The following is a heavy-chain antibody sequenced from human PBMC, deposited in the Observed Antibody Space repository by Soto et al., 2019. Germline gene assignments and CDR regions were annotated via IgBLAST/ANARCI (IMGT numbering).Heavy chain of an antibody. CDR1: GYTFTSYG. J-gene: IGHJ3*02. V-gene: IGHV1-18*01. D-gene: IGHD3-10*01. CDR2: ISAYNGNT. Sequence: ASVKVSCKASGYTFTSYGISWVRQAPGQGLEWMGWISAYNGNTNYAQKLQGRVTMTTDTSTSTAYMELRSLRSDDTAVYYCAREVKMWGERPDAFDIWGQGTMVTVSS. CDR3: AREVKMWGERPDAFDI.